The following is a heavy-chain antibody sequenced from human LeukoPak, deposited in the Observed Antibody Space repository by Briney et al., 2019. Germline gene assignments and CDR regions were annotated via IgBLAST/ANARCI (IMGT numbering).Heavy chain of an antibody. V-gene: IGHV1-18*01. CDR2: ISAYNGNT. D-gene: IGHD2-2*01. CDR1: GYTFTSYG. CDR3: ARSAAMIADYFYNHGMDV. J-gene: IGHJ6*02. Sequence: ASVKVSCKASGYTFTSYGISWVRQAPGQGLEWMGWISAYNGNTNYAQKLQGRVTMTRDTSTGTVYMELNSLRSEDTAVYYCARSAAMIADYFYNHGMDVWGQGTTVTVSS.